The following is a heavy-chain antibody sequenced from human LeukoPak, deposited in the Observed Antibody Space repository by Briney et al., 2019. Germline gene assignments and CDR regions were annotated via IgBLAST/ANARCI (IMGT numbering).Heavy chain of an antibody. CDR3: AKPYDSSGFDY. V-gene: IGHV3-23*01. Sequence: GGSLRLSCAASGFTFSNYAMSWVRQTPGKGLEWVSAISGSGGSTYSADSVKGRFTISRDNSKNTLYLQMNSLRAEDTAIYYCAKPYDSSGFDYWGQGTLVTVSS. CDR1: GFTFSNYA. J-gene: IGHJ4*02. D-gene: IGHD3-22*01. CDR2: ISGSGGST.